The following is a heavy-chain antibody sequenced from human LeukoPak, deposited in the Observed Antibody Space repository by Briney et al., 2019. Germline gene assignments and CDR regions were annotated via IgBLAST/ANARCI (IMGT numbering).Heavy chain of an antibody. CDR2: IYTSGST. CDR1: GGSFSSGSYY. V-gene: IGHV4-61*02. D-gene: IGHD2-21*01. Sequence: SQTLSLTCTVSGGSFSSGSYYWRWIRQPAGTGLEWIGRIYTSGSTNYNPSLKSRVTISVDTSKNQFSLKLSSVTAADTAVYYCARDSYCGGDCYYSYWGQGTLVTVSS. CDR3: ARDSYCGGDCYYSY. J-gene: IGHJ4*02.